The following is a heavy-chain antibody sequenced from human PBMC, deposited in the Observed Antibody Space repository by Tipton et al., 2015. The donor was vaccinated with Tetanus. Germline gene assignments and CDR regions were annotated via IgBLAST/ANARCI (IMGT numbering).Heavy chain of an antibody. CDR3: ARCNDYGSLTPIDL. V-gene: IGHV1-69*06. J-gene: IGHJ5*02. Sequence: QVQLVQSGAEVKKPGSSVRVSCKTSGGTFDSYAISWVRQAPGQGLEWMGGIFPQFGTSNYAPKFQDRVTMTADTSTGTVYMDLSTLRPDDTAVYYCARCNDYGSLTPIDLWGPGTRVTVSS. CDR1: GGTFDSYA. CDR2: IFPQFGTS. D-gene: IGHD4-17*01.